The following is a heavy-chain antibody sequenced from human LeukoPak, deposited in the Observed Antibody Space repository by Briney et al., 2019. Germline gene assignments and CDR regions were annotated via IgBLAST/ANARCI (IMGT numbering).Heavy chain of an antibody. CDR2: INPSGGST. D-gene: IGHD3-22*01. CDR3: ARDQGRGYYDSSGFPLDY. V-gene: IGHV1-46*01. Sequence: ASVKVSCKASGYTFTSYYMHWVRQAPGQGLEWMGIINPSGGSTSYARKFQGRVTMTRDTSTSTVYMELSSLRSEDTAVYYCARDQGRGYYDSSGFPLDYWGQGTLVTVSS. CDR1: GYTFTSYY. J-gene: IGHJ4*02.